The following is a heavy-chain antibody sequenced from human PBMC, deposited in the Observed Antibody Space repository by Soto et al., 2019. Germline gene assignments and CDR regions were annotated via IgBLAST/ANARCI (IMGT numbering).Heavy chain of an antibody. J-gene: IGHJ6*02. D-gene: IGHD5-12*01. CDR1: GYTFTSYG. Sequence: GASVKVSCKASGYTFTSYGISWVRQAPGQGLEWMGWISAYNGNTNYAQKLQGRVTMTTDTSTSTAYMELRSLRSDDTAVYYCASLSVATIKEEYYYYGMDVWGQGTTVTVSS. CDR3: ASLSVATIKEEYYYYGMDV. V-gene: IGHV1-18*01. CDR2: ISAYNGNT.